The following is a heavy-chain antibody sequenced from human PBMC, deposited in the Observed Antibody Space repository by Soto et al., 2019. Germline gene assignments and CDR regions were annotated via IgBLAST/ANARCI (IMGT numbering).Heavy chain of an antibody. D-gene: IGHD3-10*01. CDR1: GGSFSGYY. V-gene: IGHV4-34*01. CDR3: ARRMVRGVNYYYYYGMDV. Sequence: SETLSLTCAVYGGSFSGYYWSWIRQPPGKGLEWIGEINHSGSTNYNPSLKSRVTISVDTSKNQFSLKPSSVTAADTAVYYCARRMVRGVNYYYYYGMDVWGQGTTVTVSS. CDR2: INHSGST. J-gene: IGHJ6*02.